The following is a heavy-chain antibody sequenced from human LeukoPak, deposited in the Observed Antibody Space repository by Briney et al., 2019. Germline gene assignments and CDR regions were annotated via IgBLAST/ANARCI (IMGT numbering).Heavy chain of an antibody. D-gene: IGHD6-19*01. CDR1: GFTFSNYW. V-gene: IGHV3-74*01. Sequence: GSLRLSCAASGFTFSNYWMHWVRQAPGKGLVWVSRITSDGSSTSYADFAKGRFTISRDNAKNTPYLQMNSLRAEDTAVYYCARRVSSAWALEDYWGQGTLVTVSS. J-gene: IGHJ4*02. CDR2: ITSDGSST. CDR3: ARRVSSAWALEDY.